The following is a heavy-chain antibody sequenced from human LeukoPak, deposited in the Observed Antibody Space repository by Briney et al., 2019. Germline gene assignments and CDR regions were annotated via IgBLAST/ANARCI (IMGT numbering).Heavy chain of an antibody. Sequence: RGSLTLSCAASGFTFSSYAMHWVRQAPGKGLEYVSAISSNGGSQYYANSVKDRFTISRNNSNNTLYLQMGRLSAEDMAVYYCARGASIAAPYYYYMDVWGKGTTVTVSS. V-gene: IGHV3-64*01. CDR2: ISSNGGSQ. CDR3: ARGASIAAPYYYYMDV. CDR1: GFTFSSYA. D-gene: IGHD6-13*01. J-gene: IGHJ6*03.